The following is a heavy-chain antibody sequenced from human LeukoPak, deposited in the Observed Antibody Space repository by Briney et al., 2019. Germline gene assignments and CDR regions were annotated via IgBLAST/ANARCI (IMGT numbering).Heavy chain of an antibody. CDR1: GLTFSNYF. J-gene: IGHJ3*02. V-gene: IGHV3-64*01. CDR3: ATSRYCSGGDCYSLAFDI. Sequence: GGSLRLSCAASGLTFSNYFMHWVRQAPGKGLEYFSAISRTGSTTYYTNSVKGRFTISRDNSKNTLYLQMGSLRAEDMAVYYCATSRYCSGGDCYSLAFDIWGQGTMVTVSS. CDR2: ISRTGSTT. D-gene: IGHD2-15*01.